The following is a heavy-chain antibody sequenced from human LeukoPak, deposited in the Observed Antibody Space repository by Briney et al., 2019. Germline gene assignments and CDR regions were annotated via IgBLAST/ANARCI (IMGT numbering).Heavy chain of an antibody. D-gene: IGHD2-15*01. CDR1: GGSISSYS. CDR2: VYYSGTT. V-gene: IGHV4-59*01. CDR3: AREGSRRLYMDV. Sequence: PSETLSLTCTVSGGSISSYSWSWIRQPPGKRLEWIGYVYYSGTTNYNPSLRSRVTISVDTSKNQFSLKLNSVTAADTAVYYCAREGSRRLYMDVWGRGTTITVSS. J-gene: IGHJ6*03.